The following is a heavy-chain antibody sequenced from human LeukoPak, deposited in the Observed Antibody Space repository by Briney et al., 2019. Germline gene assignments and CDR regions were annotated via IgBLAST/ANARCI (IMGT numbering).Heavy chain of an antibody. V-gene: IGHV1-24*01. Sequence: ASVKVSCKVFGYIFTELSMHWVRQAPGKGLEWMGGFDPEDGKTIYAQKFQGRVTMTEDTSTDTAYMELSSLRSDDTAVYYCATDSRYNSGTYYPLAFDYWGQGTQVTVSS. J-gene: IGHJ4*02. CDR2: FDPEDGKT. D-gene: IGHD3-10*01. CDR1: GYIFTELS. CDR3: ATDSRYNSGTYYPLAFDY.